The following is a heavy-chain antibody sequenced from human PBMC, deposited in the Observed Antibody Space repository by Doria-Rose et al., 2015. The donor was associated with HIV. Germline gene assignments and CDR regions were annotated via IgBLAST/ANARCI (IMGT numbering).Heavy chain of an antibody. CDR1: GFTFNTYS. J-gene: IGHJ6*02. CDR2: ISSSSGSI. D-gene: IGHD6-13*01. CDR3: ASRNPAIASAMWGMDV. V-gene: IGHV3-21*01. Sequence: VQLVQSGGGLVKPGGSLRLSCAASGFTFNTYSMNWVRQAPGKGLEWVSSISSSSGSIFYADSVKGRFFISRDNAKNSLYLQMNSLRAEDTAVYYCASRNPAIASAMWGMDVWGQGTTVTVSS.